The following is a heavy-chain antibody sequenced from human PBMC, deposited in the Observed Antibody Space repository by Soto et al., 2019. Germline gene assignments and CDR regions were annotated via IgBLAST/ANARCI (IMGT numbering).Heavy chain of an antibody. Sequence: QVQLQESGPGLVKPSETLSLTCTVSGGSISSYYWSWIRQPPGKGLEWIGYIYYSGSTNYNPSLKSRVTISVDTSKNQFSLKLSSVTAADTAVYYCARSAWVVAATPGLYYFDYWGQGTLVTVSS. CDR1: GGSISSYY. CDR3: ARSAWVVAATPGLYYFDY. J-gene: IGHJ4*02. CDR2: IYYSGST. V-gene: IGHV4-59*01. D-gene: IGHD2-15*01.